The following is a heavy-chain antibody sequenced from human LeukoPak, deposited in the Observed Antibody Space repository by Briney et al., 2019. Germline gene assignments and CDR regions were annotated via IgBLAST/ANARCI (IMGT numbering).Heavy chain of an antibody. CDR1: GYTFTGYY. CDR2: INSNSGGT. D-gene: IGHD3-22*01. CDR3: ARDYYYDSTGYFSAHSY. J-gene: IGHJ4*02. V-gene: IGHV1-2*02. Sequence: ASVKVSCKASGYTFTGYYIHWVRQAPGQGLEWMGWINSNSGGTNYAQKFQGRVTMTRDTSISTAYMELSRLRSDDTAVYYCARDYYYDSTGYFSAHSYWGQGTLVTVSS.